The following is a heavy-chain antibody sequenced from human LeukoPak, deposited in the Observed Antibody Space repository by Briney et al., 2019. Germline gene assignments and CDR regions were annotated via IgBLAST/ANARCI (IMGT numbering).Heavy chain of an antibody. D-gene: IGHD1-26*01. CDR2: IYSDNT. CDR3: ARRRDLYSGSYYPFDY. Sequence: GGSLRLSCTVSGFTVSSNSMSWVRQAPGKGLEWVSFIYSDNTHYSDSVKGRFTISRDNSKNTLYLQMNSLRAEDTAVYYCARRRDLYSGSYYPFDYWGQGTLVTVSS. V-gene: IGHV3-53*01. CDR1: GFTVSSNS. J-gene: IGHJ4*02.